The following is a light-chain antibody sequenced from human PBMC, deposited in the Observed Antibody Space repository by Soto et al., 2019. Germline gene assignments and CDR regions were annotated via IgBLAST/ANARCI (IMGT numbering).Light chain of an antibody. CDR3: QLLSDWPPT. J-gene: IGKJ3*01. CDR2: GAS. Sequence: EIVLTQSPATLSLSPGERATLSCRASQSLSTYLAWYQQKPGQAPRLLIFGASNRATGIPTRFSGSGSGTDFTLTISSLGPEDFAVYYCQLLSDWPPTFGPGTKVDF. CDR1: QSLSTY. V-gene: IGKV3-11*01.